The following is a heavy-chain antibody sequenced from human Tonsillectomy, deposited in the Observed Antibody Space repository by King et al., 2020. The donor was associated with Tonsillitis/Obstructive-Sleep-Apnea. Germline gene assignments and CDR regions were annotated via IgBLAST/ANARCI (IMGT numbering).Heavy chain of an antibody. CDR2: ISYDGNNK. J-gene: IGHJ6*03. D-gene: IGHD1-26*01. Sequence: VQLVESGGGVVQPGRSLRLSCAASGFTFSSYAMHWVRQAPGKGLEWVAVISYDGNNKYYADSVKGRFTISRDNSKITLYLQMNSLRAEDTAVYYCARSVGPISYYFYYMDVWGKGTTVTVSS. CDR3: ARSVGPISYYFYYMDV. CDR1: GFTFSSYA. V-gene: IGHV3-30*04.